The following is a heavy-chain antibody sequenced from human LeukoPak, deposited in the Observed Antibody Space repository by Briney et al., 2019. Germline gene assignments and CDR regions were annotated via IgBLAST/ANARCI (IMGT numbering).Heavy chain of an antibody. J-gene: IGHJ4*02. CDR3: ARDNGHYDSSGYFDN. D-gene: IGHD3-22*01. CDR1: VGSISSGGYY. CDR2: IHSRGGT. Sequence: SETLSLTCTVSVGSISSGGYYWGWIRQPPGKGLEWIGSIHSRGGTYYNPSLKSRATTSVDTSKNQFSLKLTSLTAADTAVYYCARDNGHYDSSGYFDNWGQGTLVTVSS. V-gene: IGHV4-39*07.